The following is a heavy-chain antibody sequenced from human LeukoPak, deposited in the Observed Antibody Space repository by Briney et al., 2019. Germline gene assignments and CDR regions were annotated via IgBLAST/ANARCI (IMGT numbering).Heavy chain of an antibody. CDR2: IYTSGST. Sequence: SETLSLTCTVSGGSISTYYWSWIRQPPGKGLEWIGNIYTSGSTNYNPSLKSRVTISVDTSKNHFPLKLSSVTAAVTAVYYCATHYGSGSSNYYYYYMDVWGKGTTVTVSS. V-gene: IGHV4-4*09. CDR1: GGSISTYY. CDR3: ATHYGSGSSNYYYYYMDV. D-gene: IGHD3-10*01. J-gene: IGHJ6*03.